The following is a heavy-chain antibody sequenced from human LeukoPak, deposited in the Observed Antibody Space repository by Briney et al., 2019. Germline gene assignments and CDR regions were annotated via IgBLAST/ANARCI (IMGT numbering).Heavy chain of an antibody. V-gene: IGHV3-30-3*01. J-gene: IGHJ3*02. D-gene: IGHD6-19*01. CDR2: ISYDGTIK. CDR1: GFTFSSYA. Sequence: PGGSPRLSCAASGFTFSSYAMHWVRQVPGKGLEWVAVISYDGTIKYYAESVKGRFTISRDNSKNTLYLQLSSLSAEDTAVYYCARPRESGGLYAALDIWGQGTKVTVSS. CDR3: ARPRESGGLYAALDI.